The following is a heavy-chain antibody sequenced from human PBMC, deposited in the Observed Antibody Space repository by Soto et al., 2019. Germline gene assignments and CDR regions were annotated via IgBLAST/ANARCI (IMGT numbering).Heavy chain of an antibody. D-gene: IGHD6-19*01. V-gene: IGHV1-46*03. CDR1: GYTFTSYY. J-gene: IGHJ4*02. Sequence: ASVKVSCKASGYTFTSYYMHWVRQAPGQGLEWMGIINPSGGSTSYAQKFQGRVTMTRDTSTSTVYMELSSLRSEDTAVYYCARGDSGYSSGWFQAPDFDYWGQGTLVTVSS. CDR2: INPSGGST. CDR3: ARGDSGYSSGWFQAPDFDY.